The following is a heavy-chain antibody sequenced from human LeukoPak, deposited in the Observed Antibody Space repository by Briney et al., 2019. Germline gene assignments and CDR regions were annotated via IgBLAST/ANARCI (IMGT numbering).Heavy chain of an antibody. D-gene: IGHD3-22*01. J-gene: IGHJ4*02. Sequence: PGGSLRLSCAASGFTFSDYYMTWIRQAPGKGLEWVSYICDSGRTIYYADSVKGRFTISRDNAKNSVYLQMNNLGAEDTAVYYCARDRLGDYDHSGYYDKWGQGALVTVSS. CDR1: GFTFSDYY. V-gene: IGHV3-11*01. CDR2: ICDSGRTI. CDR3: ARDRLGDYDHSGYYDK.